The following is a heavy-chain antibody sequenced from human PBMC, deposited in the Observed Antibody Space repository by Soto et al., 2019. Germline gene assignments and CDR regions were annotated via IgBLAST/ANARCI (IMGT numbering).Heavy chain of an antibody. D-gene: IGHD6-19*01. J-gene: IGHJ4*02. Sequence: EVQLVESGGGLVQPGGSLRVSYETSGFSFSDYWMSWVRQSPGKGMEWVANVKQDGSEKNYVDSVKGRFSISRDNARKSVYLQMNSLRGEDTAVYHCAAGRWMVRYWGQGTLVTVSS. CDR3: AAGRWMVRY. V-gene: IGHV3-7*05. CDR1: GFSFSDYW. CDR2: VKQDGSEK.